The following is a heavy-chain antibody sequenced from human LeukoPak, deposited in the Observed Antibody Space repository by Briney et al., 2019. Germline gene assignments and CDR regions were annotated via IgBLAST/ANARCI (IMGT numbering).Heavy chain of an antibody. CDR3: ARDKIVGATNFDY. Sequence: GGSLRLSCAASGFTFSSYWMSWVRQAPGKGLEWVANIKQDGSEEYYVDSVKGRFTISRDNAKNSLYLQMNSLRAEDTAVYYCARDKIVGATNFDYWGQGTLVTVSS. V-gene: IGHV3-7*01. CDR2: IKQDGSEE. D-gene: IGHD1-26*01. J-gene: IGHJ4*02. CDR1: GFTFSSYW.